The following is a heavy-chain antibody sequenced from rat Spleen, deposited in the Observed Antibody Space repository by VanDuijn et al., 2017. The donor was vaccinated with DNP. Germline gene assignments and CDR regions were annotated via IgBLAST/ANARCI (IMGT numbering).Heavy chain of an antibody. J-gene: IGHJ1*01. Sequence: EVQLVESGGNLVQPGRSLRLSCAASGFTFGDYNMAWVRQAPKKGLEWVAAISTSGSRTYYPDSVKGRFTISRDDAKSSLYLQMNSLKSEDTATYYCARGSSSIYWYFDFWGPGTMVTVSS. D-gene: IGHD1-2*01. CDR3: ARGSSSIYWYFDF. CDR1: GFTFGDYN. V-gene: IGHV5S23*01. CDR2: ISTSGSRT.